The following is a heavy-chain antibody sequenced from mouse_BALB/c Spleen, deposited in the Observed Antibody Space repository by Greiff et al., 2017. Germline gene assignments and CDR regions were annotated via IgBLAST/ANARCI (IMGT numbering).Heavy chain of an antibody. CDR3: ARTPIYYDYDGGAYYYAMDY. CDR1: GFSLTSYG. V-gene: IGHV2-4-1*01. J-gene: IGHJ4*01. Sequence: QVQLQQSGPGLVQPSQSLSITCTVSGFSLTSYGVHWVRQSPGKGLEWLGVIWSGGSTDYNAAFISRLSISKDNSKSQVFFKMNSLQADDTAIYYCARTPIYYDYDGGAYYYAMDYWGQGTSVTVSS. D-gene: IGHD2-4*01. CDR2: IWSGGST.